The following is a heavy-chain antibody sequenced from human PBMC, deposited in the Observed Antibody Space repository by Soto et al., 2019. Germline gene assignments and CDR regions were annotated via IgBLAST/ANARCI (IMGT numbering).Heavy chain of an antibody. CDR1: GFTFSSYA. J-gene: IGHJ4*02. CDR3: AKVIIAAAAEYYFDY. Sequence: GGSLRLSCAASGFTFSSYAMSWVRQAPGKGLEWVSAISGSGGSTYYADSVKGRFTISRDNSKNTLYLQINSLRAEDTAVYYCAKVIIAAAAEYYFDYWGQGTLVTVSS. CDR2: ISGSGGST. D-gene: IGHD6-13*01. V-gene: IGHV3-23*01.